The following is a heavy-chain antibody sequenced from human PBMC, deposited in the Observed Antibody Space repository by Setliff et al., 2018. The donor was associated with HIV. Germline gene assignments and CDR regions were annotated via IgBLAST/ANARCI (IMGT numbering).Heavy chain of an antibody. CDR2: IYYSGST. D-gene: IGHD6-13*01. V-gene: IGHV4-59*08. J-gene: IGHJ3*02. CDR1: GGSISNYY. CDR3: ARRGGYSSPLRI. Sequence: SETLSLTCSVSGGSISNYYWSWNRQPPGKGLEWIGYIYYSGSTNYNPSLKSRVTISVDTSKNQFSLNLSSVTAEDTAVYYCARRGGYSSPLRIWRQGTRVTVSS.